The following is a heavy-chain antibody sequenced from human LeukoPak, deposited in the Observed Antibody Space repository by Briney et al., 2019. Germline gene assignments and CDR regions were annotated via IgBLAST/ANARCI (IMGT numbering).Heavy chain of an antibody. V-gene: IGHV3-30*04. CDR2: ISYDGSNR. CDR3: ARDGVYAFDI. Sequence: GGSLRLSCAASGFTFSSYAMHWVRQAPGKGLEWVAVISYDGSNRYYADSVKGRFTISRDNSKNTLYLQMNSLRAEDTAVYYCARDGVYAFDIWGQGTMVTVSS. J-gene: IGHJ3*02. CDR1: GFTFSSYA.